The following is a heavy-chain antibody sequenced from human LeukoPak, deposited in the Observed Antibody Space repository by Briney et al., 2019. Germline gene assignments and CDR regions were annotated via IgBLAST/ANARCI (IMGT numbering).Heavy chain of an antibody. CDR3: ARVRGSSGYGYDPPDY. Sequence: SETLSLTCTVSGGSISSGDYYWSWIRQPPGKGLEWIGYIYYSGSTYYNPSLKSRVTISVDKSKNQFSLKLSSVTAADTAVYYCARVRGSSGYGYDPPDYWGQGTLVTVSS. D-gene: IGHD5-18*01. CDR1: GGSISSGDYY. J-gene: IGHJ4*02. V-gene: IGHV4-30-4*01. CDR2: IYYSGST.